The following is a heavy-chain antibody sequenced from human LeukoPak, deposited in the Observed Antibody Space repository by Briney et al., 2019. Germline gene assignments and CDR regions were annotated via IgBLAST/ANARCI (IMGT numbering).Heavy chain of an antibody. Sequence: GGSLRLSCAASGFTFSSYSMNWVRQAPGKGLEWVSSISSSSSYIYYADSVKGRFTISRDNAKNSLYLQMNSLRAEDTAVYYCARDGYSYGYPLDYWGQGTLVTVSS. J-gene: IGHJ4*02. CDR3: ARDGYSYGYPLDY. CDR2: ISSSSSYI. CDR1: GFTFSSYS. V-gene: IGHV3-21*03. D-gene: IGHD5-18*01.